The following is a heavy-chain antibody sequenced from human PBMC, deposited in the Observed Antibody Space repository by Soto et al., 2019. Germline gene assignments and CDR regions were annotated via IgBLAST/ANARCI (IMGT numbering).Heavy chain of an antibody. D-gene: IGHD5-12*01. V-gene: IGHV1-3*01. Sequence: ASVKVSFKASGYTFTSYAMHWVRQAPGQRLEWMGWINAGNGNTKYSQKFQGRVTITRDTSASTAYMELSSLRSEDTAVYYCARAGGYSGYDSAFRAVYYFDYWGQGTLVTVSS. CDR1: GYTFTSYA. J-gene: IGHJ4*02. CDR2: INAGNGNT. CDR3: ARAGGYSGYDSAFRAVYYFDY.